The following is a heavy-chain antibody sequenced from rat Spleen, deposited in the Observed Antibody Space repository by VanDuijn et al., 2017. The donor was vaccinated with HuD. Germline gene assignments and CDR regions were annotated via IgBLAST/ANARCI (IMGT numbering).Heavy chain of an antibody. Sequence: EVQLVESDGGLVQPGRSLKLSCVASGFTFSDYYMAWVRQAPTKGLEWVAIISYDGLGTYYRDSVKGRFTISRDNPKSTLYLQMDSLRSEDTATYYCTRDRILRSTGFDYWGQGVMVTVSS. CDR1: GFTFSDYY. D-gene: IGHD1-6*01. CDR2: ISYDGLGT. J-gene: IGHJ2*01. V-gene: IGHV5-29*01. CDR3: TRDRILRSTGFDY.